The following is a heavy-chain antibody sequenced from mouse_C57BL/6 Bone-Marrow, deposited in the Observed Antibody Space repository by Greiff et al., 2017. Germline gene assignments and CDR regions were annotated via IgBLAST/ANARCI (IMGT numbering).Heavy chain of an antibody. Sequence: QVQLQQPGAELVRPGTSVKLSCKASGYTFTSYWMHWVKQRPGQGLEWIGVIDPSDSYTNYNQKFKGKATLTVDPSSSTAYMQLSSLTSEDSAVYYCARWVYYGYFDAMDDWGQGTSVTVSS. CDR3: ARWVYYGYFDAMDD. V-gene: IGHV1-59*01. CDR2: IDPSDSYT. J-gene: IGHJ4*01. CDR1: GYTFTSYW. D-gene: IGHD2-2*01.